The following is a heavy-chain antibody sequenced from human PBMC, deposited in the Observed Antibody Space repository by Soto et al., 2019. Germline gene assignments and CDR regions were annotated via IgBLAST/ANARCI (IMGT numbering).Heavy chain of an antibody. J-gene: IGHJ4*02. CDR1: GFTFTSYS. Sequence: EVQLLQSGGGLVQPGGSLRLSCAAYGFTFTSYSMTWVRQTPGKGLEWVAAVNPGGYSTYYADSVKGRFTISRDNSNKTLYLQMNSLRAEDTAVYYCAKDLRAGSGYDFDYRDQGTLVTVSS. D-gene: IGHD5-12*01. CDR3: AKDLRAGSGYDFDY. CDR2: VNPGGYST. V-gene: IGHV3-23*01.